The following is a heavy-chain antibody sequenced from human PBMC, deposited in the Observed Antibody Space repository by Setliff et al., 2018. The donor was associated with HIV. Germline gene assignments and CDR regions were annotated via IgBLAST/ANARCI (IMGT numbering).Heavy chain of an antibody. Sequence: SETLSLTCTVSGGSISSSSYYWGWIRQPPGKGLEWIGSIYYSGSTYYNPSLKSRVTISVDTSKNQFSLKLSSVTAADTAVYYCARHATYYDILTGYYYYYYMDVWGKGTTVT. D-gene: IGHD3-9*01. CDR1: GGSISSSSYY. CDR2: IYYSGST. V-gene: IGHV4-39*01. J-gene: IGHJ6*03. CDR3: ARHATYYDILTGYYYYYYMDV.